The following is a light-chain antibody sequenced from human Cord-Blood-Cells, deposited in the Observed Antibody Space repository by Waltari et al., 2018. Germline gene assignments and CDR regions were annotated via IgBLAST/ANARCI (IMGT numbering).Light chain of an antibody. Sequence: QSALTQPASVSGSPGQSITISCTGTSSDVGGYNYVSWYQQHPGKAPKLMIYDVSNRPSGVSNRFSGSKSGNTASLTISGLQAEDEAVYYCSSYTSSRRVFGGGTKLTVL. J-gene: IGLJ2*01. CDR2: DVS. CDR1: SSDVGGYNY. V-gene: IGLV2-14*01. CDR3: SSYTSSRRV.